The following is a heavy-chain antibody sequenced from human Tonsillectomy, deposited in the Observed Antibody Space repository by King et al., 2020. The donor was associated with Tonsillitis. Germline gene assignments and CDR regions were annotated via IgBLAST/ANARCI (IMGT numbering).Heavy chain of an antibody. V-gene: IGHV1-46*03. CDR2: ISPSGGGT. Sequence: QLVQSGAEVKKPGASVKVSCKASGYTFTTYYMHWVRQAPGQGLEWIVIISPSGGGTTYAQKFKGRVTMTRDTSTSTVYMELSSLGSEDTSVYYCARGGLRFLEWFLEYWGQGTLVTVSS. CDR1: GYTFTTYY. CDR3: ARGGLRFLEWFLEY. D-gene: IGHD3-3*01. J-gene: IGHJ4*02.